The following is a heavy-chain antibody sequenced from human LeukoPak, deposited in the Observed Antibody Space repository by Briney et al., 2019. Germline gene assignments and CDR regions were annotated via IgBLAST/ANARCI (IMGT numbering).Heavy chain of an antibody. CDR2: MYTSGST. CDR3: ARIYSRGWSLDY. CDR1: GGSISSYY. J-gene: IGHJ4*02. D-gene: IGHD6-19*01. V-gene: IGHV4-4*07. Sequence: SETLSLTCTVSGGSISSYYWTWIRQSAGKGLEWIGRMYTSGSTKYSPSFESRVAMSGDASKNQFSLRLNSVTAADTAIYYCARIYSRGWSLDYWGPGTLVTVSS.